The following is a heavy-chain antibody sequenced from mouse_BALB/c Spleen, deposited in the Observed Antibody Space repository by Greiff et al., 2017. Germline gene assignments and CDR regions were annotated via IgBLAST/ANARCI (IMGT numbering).Heavy chain of an antibody. V-gene: IGHV1S56*01. Sequence: VKLQESGPELVKPGASVRISCKASGYTFTSYYIHWVKQRPGQGLEWIGWIYPGNVNTKYNEKFKGKATLTADKSSSTAYMQLSSLTSEDSAVYFCARTPYDYDVVFDYWGQGTTLTVSS. CDR2: IYPGNVNT. CDR3: ARTPYDYDVVFDY. CDR1: GYTFTSYY. J-gene: IGHJ2*01. D-gene: IGHD2-4*01.